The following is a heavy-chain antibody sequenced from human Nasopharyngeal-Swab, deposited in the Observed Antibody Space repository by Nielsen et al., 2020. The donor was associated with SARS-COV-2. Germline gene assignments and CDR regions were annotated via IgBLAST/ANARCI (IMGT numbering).Heavy chain of an antibody. Sequence: ETLSLTCAASGFTVSSNYMSWVRQAPGKGLEWVSVIYSGGSTYYADSVKGRFTISRDNSKNTLYLQMNSLRAEDTAVYYCARVPCSSTSCYVGGYGMDVWGQGTTVTVSS. CDR2: IYSGGST. J-gene: IGHJ6*02. V-gene: IGHV3-53*01. D-gene: IGHD2-2*01. CDR1: GFTVSSNY. CDR3: ARVPCSSTSCYVGGYGMDV.